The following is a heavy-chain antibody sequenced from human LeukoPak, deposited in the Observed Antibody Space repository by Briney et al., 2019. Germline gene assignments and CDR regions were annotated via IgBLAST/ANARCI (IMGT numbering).Heavy chain of an antibody. CDR1: GGSISSSSYY. J-gene: IGHJ6*03. D-gene: IGHD6-13*01. CDR3: ASEGSSWYLRGYYYYYMDV. Sequence: SETLSLTCTVPGGSISSSSYYWGWIRQPPGKGLEWIGSIYYSGSTYYNPSLKSRVTISVDTSKNQFSLKLSSVTAADTAVYYCASEGSSWYLRGYYYYYMDVWGKGTTVTISS. CDR2: IYYSGST. V-gene: IGHV4-39*01.